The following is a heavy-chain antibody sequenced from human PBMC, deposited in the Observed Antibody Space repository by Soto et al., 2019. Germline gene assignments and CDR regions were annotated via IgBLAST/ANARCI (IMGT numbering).Heavy chain of an antibody. J-gene: IGHJ4*02. CDR3: ARESEDLTSNFDY. Sequence: LRLACAASGFTFTRYSMNWVCQAPGKGLEWVSSISSTTNYIYYGDSMKGRFTISRDNAKNSLYLEMNSLRAEDTAVYYCARESEDLTSNFDYWGQGTLVTVSS. CDR2: ISSTTNYI. V-gene: IGHV3-21*06. CDR1: GFTFTRYS.